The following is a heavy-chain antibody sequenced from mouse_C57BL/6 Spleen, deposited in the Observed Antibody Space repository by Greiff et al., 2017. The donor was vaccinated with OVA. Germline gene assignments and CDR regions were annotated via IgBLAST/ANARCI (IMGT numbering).Heavy chain of an antibody. J-gene: IGHJ2*01. CDR3: TRGVLRKEFDY. CDR1: GYTFTDYE. D-gene: IGHD1-1*01. V-gene: IGHV1-15*01. Sequence: QVQLKQSGAELVRPGASVTLSCKASGYTFTDYEMHWVKQTPVHGLEWIGAIDPETGGTAYNQKFKGKAILTADKSSSSAYMELRSLTSEDSAVYYCTRGVLRKEFDYWGQGTTLTVSS. CDR2: IDPETGGT.